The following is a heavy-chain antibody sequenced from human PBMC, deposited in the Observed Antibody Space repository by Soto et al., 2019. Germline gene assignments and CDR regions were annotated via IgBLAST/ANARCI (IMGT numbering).Heavy chain of an antibody. Sequence: GGSLRLSCAASGFTFSSYGMHWVRQAPGKGLEWVAVISYDGSNKYYADSVKGQFTISRDNSKNTPYLQMNSLRAEDTAVYYCAKETYSSGWQTMHYYYYYMDVWGKGTTVTVSS. D-gene: IGHD6-19*01. CDR3: AKETYSSGWQTMHYYYYYMDV. CDR1: GFTFSSYG. J-gene: IGHJ6*03. V-gene: IGHV3-30*18. CDR2: ISYDGSNK.